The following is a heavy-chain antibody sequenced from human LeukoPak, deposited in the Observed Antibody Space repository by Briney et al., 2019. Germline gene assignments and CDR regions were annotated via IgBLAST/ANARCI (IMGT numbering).Heavy chain of an antibody. CDR2: ISYDGSNK. V-gene: IGHV3-30*01. CDR1: GFTFSSYA. D-gene: IGHD3-3*01. Sequence: GGSLRLSCAASGFTFSSYAMHWVRQAPGKGLEWVAVISYDGSNKYYADSVKGRFTISRDDSQNTLYLQLNSLSPDDTALYFCATVLRSGNTGFAFAIWGQGTMVTVSS. CDR3: ATVLRSGNTGFAFAI. J-gene: IGHJ3*02.